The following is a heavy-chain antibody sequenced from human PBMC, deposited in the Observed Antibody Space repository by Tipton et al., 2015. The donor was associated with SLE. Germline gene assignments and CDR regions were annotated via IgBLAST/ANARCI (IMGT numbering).Heavy chain of an antibody. CDR2: IYHSGST. CDR3: ARDRDGGGYFDY. V-gene: IGHV4-38-2*02. Sequence: LRLSCAASGFTFSSYWMNWVRQPPGKGLEWIGSIYHSGSTYYNPSLKSRGTISVDTSKNQFSLKLSSVTAADTAVYYCARDRDGGGYFDYWGQGTLVPVSS. J-gene: IGHJ4*02. D-gene: IGHD3-16*01. CDR1: GFTFSSYW.